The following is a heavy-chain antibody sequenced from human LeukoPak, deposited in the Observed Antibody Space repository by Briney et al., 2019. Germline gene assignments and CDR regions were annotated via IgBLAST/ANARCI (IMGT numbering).Heavy chain of an antibody. V-gene: IGHV1-2*02. CDR2: INPNSGDT. CDR1: GYTFTAYY. CDR3: ARFSELWFGELPDGGSDY. J-gene: IGHJ4*02. D-gene: IGHD3-10*01. Sequence: GASVKVSCKASGYTFTAYYLHWVRQAPGQGPEWMGWINPNSGDTKCAQNFQDRVTMTRDTSISTVYMELRSLRSDDTAVYYCARFSELWFGELPDGGSDYWGQGTLVTVSS.